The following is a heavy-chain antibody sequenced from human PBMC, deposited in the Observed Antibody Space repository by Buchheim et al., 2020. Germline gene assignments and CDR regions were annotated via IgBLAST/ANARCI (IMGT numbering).Heavy chain of an antibody. J-gene: IGHJ6*02. CDR1: GFTFSDYY. V-gene: IGHV3-11*01. Sequence: QVQLVESGGGLVKPGGSLRLSCAASGFTFSDYYMSWIRQAPGKGLEWISYISSSSNSIYYADSVKGRITISRDNAKNSLYLQVDSLRAEDTAIYYCARDVTAVLTFYYYGMDVWGQGT. CDR3: ARDVTAVLTFYYYGMDV. D-gene: IGHD4/OR15-4a*01. CDR2: ISSSSNSI.